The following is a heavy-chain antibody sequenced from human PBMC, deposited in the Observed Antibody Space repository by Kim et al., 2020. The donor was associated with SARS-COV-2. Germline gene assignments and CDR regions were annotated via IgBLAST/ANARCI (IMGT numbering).Heavy chain of an antibody. Sequence: GGSLRLSCAASGFTLSNHWMHWVRQAPGKGLVWVSRINTDGTSTNYADSVKGRFTISRDNAKNTLYLEMNSLRAEDTAIYYCARDGRGMVPYDYWGQGTLVTVSS. CDR2: INTDGTST. D-gene: IGHD3-10*01. CDR1: GFTLSNHW. J-gene: IGHJ4*02. V-gene: IGHV3-74*01. CDR3: ARDGRGMVPYDY.